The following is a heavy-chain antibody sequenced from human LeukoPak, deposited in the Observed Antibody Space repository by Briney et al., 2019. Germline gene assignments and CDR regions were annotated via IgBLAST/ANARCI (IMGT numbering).Heavy chain of an antibody. CDR3: AREDHSKYEY. Sequence: GGSLRLSCAASGFTFSNYWMTWVRQAPGKGPEWVASIKQDGSETFYVDSVKGRFTISKDNAKNSLYLLMNSLRAEDTAVYYCAREDHSKYEYWGQGTLVTVSS. V-gene: IGHV3-7*01. CDR1: GFTFSNYW. J-gene: IGHJ4*02. CDR2: IKQDGSET. D-gene: IGHD4-11*01.